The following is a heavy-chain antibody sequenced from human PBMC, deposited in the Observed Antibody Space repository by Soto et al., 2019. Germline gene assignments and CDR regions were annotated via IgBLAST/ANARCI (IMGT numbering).Heavy chain of an antibody. CDR2: ITEDGSGT. CDR1: GFTFSSYQ. Sequence: LRLSCATSGFTFSSYQTHWVRQAPGKGPVWVARITEDGSGTTYADSVKGRFTVTRDNAKNTMYLQWNSLEASDSAFYFCARSPRSSPYFDHWGQGALVTVSS. D-gene: IGHD6-13*01. V-gene: IGHV3-74*01. J-gene: IGHJ4*02. CDR3: ARSPRSSPYFDH.